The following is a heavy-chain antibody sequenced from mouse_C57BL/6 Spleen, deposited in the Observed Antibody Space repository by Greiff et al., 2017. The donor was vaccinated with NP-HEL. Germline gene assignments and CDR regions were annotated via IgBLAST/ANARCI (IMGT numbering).Heavy chain of an antibody. CDR3: ARYLYPHYYAMDY. CDR2: IYPGDGDT. Sequence: QVQLQQSGPELVKPGASVKISCKASGYAFSSSWMNWVQQRPGKGLEWIGRIYPGDGDTNYNGKFKGTATLTADKSSSTAYMQLSRLTSEDSAVYFCARYLYPHYYAMDYWGKGTSVTVSS. V-gene: IGHV1-82*01. CDR1: GYAFSSSW. J-gene: IGHJ4*01.